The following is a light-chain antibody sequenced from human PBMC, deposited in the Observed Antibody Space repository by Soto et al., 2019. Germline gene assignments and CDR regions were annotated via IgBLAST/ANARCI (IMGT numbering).Light chain of an antibody. J-gene: IGLJ1*01. CDR1: SSNIGNNY. CDR3: GTWDSSLSAGPYV. Sequence: QSVLTQPPSVSAAPGQKVTISCSGSSSNIGNNYVSWYQQLPGTAPKLLIYENNKRPSGIPDRFSGSKSGTSATLGITGLQTGDEADYYCGTWDSSLSAGPYVFGTGTKFTV. V-gene: IGLV1-51*02. CDR2: ENN.